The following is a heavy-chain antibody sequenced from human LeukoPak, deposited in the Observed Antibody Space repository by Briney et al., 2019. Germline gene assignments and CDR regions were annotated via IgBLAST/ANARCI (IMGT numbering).Heavy chain of an antibody. CDR1: GGSISSGDYY. J-gene: IGHJ4*02. V-gene: IGHV4-39*07. D-gene: IGHD2-2*01. Sequence: SETLSLTCTVSGGSISSGDYYWSWIRQPPGKGLEWIGEINHSGSTNYNPSLKSRVTISVDTSKNQFSLKLSSVTAADTAVYYCARGFRTWAGFVVVPATPIRFDYWGQGTLVTVSS. CDR2: INHSGST. CDR3: ARGFRTWAGFVVVPATPIRFDY.